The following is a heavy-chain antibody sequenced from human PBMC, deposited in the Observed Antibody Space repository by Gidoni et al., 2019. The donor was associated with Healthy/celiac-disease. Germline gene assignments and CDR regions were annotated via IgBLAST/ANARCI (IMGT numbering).Heavy chain of an antibody. V-gene: IGHV1-69*01. D-gene: IGHD3-22*01. CDR2: FGTA. J-gene: IGHJ6*02. CDR1: GGTFSSYA. Sequence: QVQLVQSGAEVRKPGSSVKVSCKASGGTFSSYAIFGTANYAQKFQGRVTITADESTSKAYMELSSLRSEDTAVYYCARDIRSVYDSSGYYYYYGMDVWGQGTTVTVSS. CDR3: ARDIRSVYDSSGYYYYYGMDV.